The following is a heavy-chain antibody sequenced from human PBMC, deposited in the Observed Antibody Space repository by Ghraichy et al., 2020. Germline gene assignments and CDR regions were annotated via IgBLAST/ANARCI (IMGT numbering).Heavy chain of an antibody. Sequence: SCAASGFTFSSYWMSWVRQAPGKGLEWVANIKVDGSEKYYVDSMKGRFTISRDNAKNSLYLQMNSLRAEDTAVYYCAREGRIIDYWGQGTLVTVSS. CDR2: IKVDGSEK. CDR3: AREGRIIDY. V-gene: IGHV3-7*03. J-gene: IGHJ4*02. CDR1: GFTFSSYW. D-gene: IGHD1-14*01.